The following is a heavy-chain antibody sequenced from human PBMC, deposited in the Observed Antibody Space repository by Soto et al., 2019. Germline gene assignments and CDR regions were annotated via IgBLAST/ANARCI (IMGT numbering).Heavy chain of an antibody. CDR1: GFTFSSYA. D-gene: IGHD6-13*01. J-gene: IGHJ4*02. CDR2: ISGSGGST. CDR3: AKDRRGLYSGRDFDY. Sequence: EVQLLESGGGLVQPGGSLRLSCAASGFTFSSYAMSWARQAPGKGREWVSAISGSGGSTYYADSVKGRFTISRDNSKNTLYLQMNSLRAEDTAVYYCAKDRRGLYSGRDFDYWGQGTLVTVSS. V-gene: IGHV3-23*01.